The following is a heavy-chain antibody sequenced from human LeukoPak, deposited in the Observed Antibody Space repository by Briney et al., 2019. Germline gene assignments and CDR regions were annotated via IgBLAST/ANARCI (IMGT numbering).Heavy chain of an antibody. CDR2: IYYSGCT. CDR3: ARDLITGTTSFDY. CDR1: GGSISSSSYY. D-gene: IGHD1-20*01. J-gene: IGHJ4*02. Sequence: SETLSLTCTVSGGSISSSSYYWGWIRQPPGKGLEWIGSIYYSGCTYYNPSLKSRVTISVDTSKNQFSLKLSSVTAADTAVYYCARDLITGTTSFDYWGQGTLVTVSS. V-gene: IGHV4-39*07.